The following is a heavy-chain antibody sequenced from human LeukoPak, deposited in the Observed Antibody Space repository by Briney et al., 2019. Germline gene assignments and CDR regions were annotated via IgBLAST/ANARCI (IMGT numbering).Heavy chain of an antibody. Sequence: SETLSLTCTVSGGSISGYYWGWIGQPPGKGLEYIGFIFYSGTTNYNPSLKSRVTISVDTSKNQFSLKLSSVTAADTAVYYCARFLRGATNALEIWGQGTMVTVSS. CDR3: ARFLRGATNALEI. CDR1: GGSISGYY. CDR2: IFYSGTT. D-gene: IGHD1-26*01. J-gene: IGHJ3*02. V-gene: IGHV4-59*01.